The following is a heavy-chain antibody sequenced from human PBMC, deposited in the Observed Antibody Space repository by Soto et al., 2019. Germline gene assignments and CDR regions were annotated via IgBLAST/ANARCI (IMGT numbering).Heavy chain of an antibody. CDR1: GFTFSSYA. V-gene: IGHV3-23*01. CDR2: ISGSGGST. CDR3: ATVNDYDILPGYYVSFDY. J-gene: IGHJ4*02. D-gene: IGHD3-9*01. Sequence: GGSLRLSCAASGFTFSSYAMSWVRQAPGKGLEWVSAISGSGGSTYYADSVKGRFTISRDNSKNTLYLQMNSLRAEDTAVYYCATVNDYDILPGYYVSFDYWGQGTLVTVSS.